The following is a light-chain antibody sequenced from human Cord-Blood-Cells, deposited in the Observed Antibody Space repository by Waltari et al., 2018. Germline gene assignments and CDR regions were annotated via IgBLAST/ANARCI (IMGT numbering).Light chain of an antibody. CDR2: AAS. CDR3: QQYYSYPYS. Sequence: AIRMTQSPSSFSASIGDRVTITFRASQGISSYLAWYQQKPGKDPKLLIYAASTLQSGVPSRFSGSGSGTDFTLTISCLQSEDFATYYCQQYYSYPYSFGQGPSWRSN. V-gene: IGKV1-8*01. J-gene: IGKJ2*03. CDR1: QGISSY.